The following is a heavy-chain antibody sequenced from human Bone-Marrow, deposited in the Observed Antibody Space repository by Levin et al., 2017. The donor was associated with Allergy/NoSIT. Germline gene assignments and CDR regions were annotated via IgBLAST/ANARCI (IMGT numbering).Heavy chain of an antibody. Sequence: ASVKVSCKASGYTFTGYYMHWVRQAPGQGLEWMGRINPNSGGTNYAQKFQGRVTMTRDTSISTAYMELSRLRSDDTAVYYCARDFPFHVVATSRIDYWGQGTLVTVSS. CDR1: GYTFTGYY. CDR3: ARDFPFHVVATSRIDY. CDR2: INPNSGGT. D-gene: IGHD5-12*01. J-gene: IGHJ4*02. V-gene: IGHV1-2*06.